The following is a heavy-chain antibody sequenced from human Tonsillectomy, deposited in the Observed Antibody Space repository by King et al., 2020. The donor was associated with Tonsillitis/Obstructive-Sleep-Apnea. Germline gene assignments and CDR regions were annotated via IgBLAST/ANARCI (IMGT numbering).Heavy chain of an antibody. CDR2: IYPGDSDT. CDR3: ARRDSGSDDQPLDAAFDI. CDR1: GYRFTSYW. D-gene: IGHD1-26*01. Sequence: VQLVESGAEVKKPGESLKISCKGSGYRFTSYWIGWVRQMPGKGLEWMGIIYPGDSDTRYSQSLRGQVTISADKSISTASLQWSSLQASDTAMYYCARRDSGSDDQPLDAAFDIWGQGTLDTVSS. V-gene: IGHV5-51*03. J-gene: IGHJ3*02.